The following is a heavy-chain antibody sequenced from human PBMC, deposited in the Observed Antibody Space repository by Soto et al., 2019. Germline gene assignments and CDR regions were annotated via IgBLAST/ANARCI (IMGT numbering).Heavy chain of an antibody. CDR3: AREGPPAHY. J-gene: IGHJ4*02. Sequence: QVQLVQSGAEVKKPGASVKVSYKASGYTFTSYYISWARQAPGQGLEWMGWISAYNGNTNYAQKLQGRVTMPTETPTSTAYMELRGLRSDDTAVYYCAREGPPAHYWGQGTLVTVSS. D-gene: IGHD2-2*01. CDR1: GYTFTSYY. CDR2: ISAYNGNT. V-gene: IGHV1-18*01.